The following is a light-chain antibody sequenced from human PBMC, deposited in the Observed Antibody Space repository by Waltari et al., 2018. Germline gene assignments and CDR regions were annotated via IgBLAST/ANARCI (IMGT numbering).Light chain of an antibody. J-gene: IGKJ5*01. CDR3: HHISKLPFT. V-gene: IGKV6-21*02. CDR1: QNIGTT. CDR2: YAS. Sequence: EIVLTQSPDFQSVTPKEKVTITCRASQNIGTTLHWYQQKPDQSPNLLIKYASQSISGVPSRFSGSGSGTDFTLTINGLEAEDAATYYCHHISKLPFTFGQGTRLEIK.